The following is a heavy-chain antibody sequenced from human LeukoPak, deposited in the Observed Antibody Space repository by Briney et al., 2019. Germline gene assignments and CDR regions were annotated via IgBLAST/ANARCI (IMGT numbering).Heavy chain of an antibody. Sequence: SVKVSCTASGFTFTSSAMQWVRQARGQRLGWIGWIVVGSGNTNYAQKFQERVTITRDMSTGTVYMELSSLRSEDTAVYYCAAREMAVSYYFDYWGQGTLVTVSS. CDR2: IVVGSGNT. CDR3: AAREMAVSYYFDY. V-gene: IGHV1-58*02. D-gene: IGHD5-24*01. CDR1: GFTFTSSA. J-gene: IGHJ4*02.